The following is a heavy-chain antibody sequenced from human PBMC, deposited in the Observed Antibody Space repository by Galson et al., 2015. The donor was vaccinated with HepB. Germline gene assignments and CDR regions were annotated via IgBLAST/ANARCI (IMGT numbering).Heavy chain of an antibody. D-gene: IGHD5-18*01. Sequence: SLRLSCAASGFTFSNYAMHWVRQAPGKGLEWVALISYDGSNKYYADSVKGRFTISRDNSKNTLYLQMNSLRAEDTAVYYCARDRLEGYSYGWSYFDYWGQGTLVTVSS. CDR2: ISYDGSNK. CDR3: ARDRLEGYSYGWSYFDY. J-gene: IGHJ4*02. CDR1: GFTFSNYA. V-gene: IGHV3-30-3*01.